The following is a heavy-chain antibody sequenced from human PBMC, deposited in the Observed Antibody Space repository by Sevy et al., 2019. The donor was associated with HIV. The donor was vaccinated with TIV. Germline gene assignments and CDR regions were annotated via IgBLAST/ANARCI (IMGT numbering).Heavy chain of an antibody. CDR3: AKDRILELGDAFDI. CDR2: ISYDGVSQ. CDR1: GFMFSVYT. V-gene: IGHV3-30*09. D-gene: IGHD1-7*01. Sequence: GGSLRLSCAASGFMFSVYTMHWVRQAPGKGLEWMAVISYDGVSQYYADSVKGRFALSRDNSKNTLYLQMNNLRAEDTAIYFCAKDRILELGDAFDIWGQGTMVTVSS. J-gene: IGHJ3*02.